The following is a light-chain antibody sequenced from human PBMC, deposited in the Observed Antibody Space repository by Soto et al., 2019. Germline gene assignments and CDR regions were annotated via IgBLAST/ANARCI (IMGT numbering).Light chain of an antibody. CDR2: DAS. J-gene: IGKJ5*01. V-gene: IGKV3-15*01. CDR1: QTIDNT. Sequence: EIVMTQSPATLSLSPGERATLSCRASQTIDNTLAWYQRKPGQAPRLLIYDASTRATGVPARFSGSGSGTDFTLTISSLQPEDFATYYCQQYDNLPLIFGQGTRLEIK. CDR3: QQYDNLPLI.